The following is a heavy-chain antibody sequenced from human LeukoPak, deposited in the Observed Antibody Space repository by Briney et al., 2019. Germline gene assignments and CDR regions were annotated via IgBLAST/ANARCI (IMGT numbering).Heavy chain of an antibody. J-gene: IGHJ3*02. V-gene: IGHV1-8*01. CDR2: MNPNSGNT. D-gene: IGHD1-26*01. CDR1: GYTFTSYD. CDR3: ALGVGAFDI. Sequence: ASVKVSCKASGYTFTSYDINWVRQATGQGLEWMGWMNPNSGNTGYAQKFQGRVSMTRDTSISTAYMELSSLISEDTAVYYCALGVGAFDIWGQGAMVTVSS.